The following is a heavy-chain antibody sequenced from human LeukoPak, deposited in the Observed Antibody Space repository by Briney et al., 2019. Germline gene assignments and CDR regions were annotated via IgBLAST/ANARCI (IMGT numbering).Heavy chain of an antibody. V-gene: IGHV3-23*01. CDR2: ISGSGGGT. D-gene: IGHD3-10*01. CDR3: AKLFYSSGMYHFDY. Sequence: GGSLRLSCATSGFTFSSSAMSWVRQAPGKGLAWVSTISGSGGGTYYADSVKGRFTISRDNSNNTLYLQMNSLRAEDTAVFYCAKLFYSSGMYHFDYWGQGTLSPSPQ. CDR1: GFTFSSSA. J-gene: IGHJ4*02.